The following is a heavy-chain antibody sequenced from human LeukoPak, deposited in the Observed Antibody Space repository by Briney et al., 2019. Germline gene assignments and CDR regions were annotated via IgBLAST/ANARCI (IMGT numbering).Heavy chain of an antibody. CDR3: AAAIVVVPAAIGYGMDV. CDR2: FDPEDGET. CDR1: GYTLTELS. D-gene: IGHD2-2*01. Sequence: ASVKVSCKVSGYTLTELSMHWVRQAPGKGLEWMGGFDPEDGETIYAQKFQGRVTMTEDTSTDTAYMELSSLRSEDTAVYYCAAAIVVVPAAIGYGMDVWGQGTTVTVSS. J-gene: IGHJ6*02. V-gene: IGHV1-24*01.